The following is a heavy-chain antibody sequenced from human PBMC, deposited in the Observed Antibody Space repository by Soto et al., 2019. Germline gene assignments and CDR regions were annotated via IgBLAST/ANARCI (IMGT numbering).Heavy chain of an antibody. D-gene: IGHD1-1*01. CDR2: ISAYNGNT. J-gene: IGHJ6*02. V-gene: IGHV1-18*01. CDR1: GYTFTSYG. Sequence: GASVKVSCKASGYTFTSYGISWVRQAPGQGLEWMGWISAYNGNTNYAQKLQGRVTMTTDTSTSTAYMELRSLRSDDTAVYYCARDGYCNDFTYYYYCYGMDVWGQGTTVTVSS. CDR3: ARDGYCNDFTYYYYCYGMDV.